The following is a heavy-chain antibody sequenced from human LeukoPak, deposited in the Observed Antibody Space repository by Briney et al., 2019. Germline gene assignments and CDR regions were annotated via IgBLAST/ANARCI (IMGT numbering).Heavy chain of an antibody. D-gene: IGHD2-15*01. Sequence: WASVKVSCKASGYTFTGHYMHWVRQAPGQGLEWMGWIKPDSGGTAFAQKFQGRVTMTRDTSISTAYLELSSLRSDDAAVYYCATVVAGVTCDHWGQGTLATVSS. J-gene: IGHJ4*02. CDR2: IKPDSGGT. CDR1: GYTFTGHY. V-gene: IGHV1-2*02. CDR3: ATVVAGVTCDH.